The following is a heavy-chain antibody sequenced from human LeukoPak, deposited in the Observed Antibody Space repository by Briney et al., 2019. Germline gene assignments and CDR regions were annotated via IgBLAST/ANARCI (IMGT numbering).Heavy chain of an antibody. CDR1: GFTFSSYA. D-gene: IGHD3-10*01. J-gene: IGHJ4*02. V-gene: IGHV3-23*01. Sequence: GGSLRLSCAASGFTFSSYAMSWVRQAPGKGLEWVSAISGSGGSTYYAASVKGRFTISRDNSKNTLYLQMNSLRAEDTAVYYCAKDWNYGSGSYYPLDYWGQGTLVTVSS. CDR3: AKDWNYGSGSYYPLDY. CDR2: ISGSGGST.